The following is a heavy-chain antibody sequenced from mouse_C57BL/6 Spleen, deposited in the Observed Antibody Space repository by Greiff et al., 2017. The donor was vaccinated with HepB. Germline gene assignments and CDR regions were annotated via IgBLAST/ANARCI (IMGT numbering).Heavy chain of an antibody. CDR3: TRSLYYYGSSSAWFAY. CDR1: GYTFTDYE. V-gene: IGHV1-15*01. CDR2: IDPETGGT. Sequence: SGAELVRPGASVTLSCKASGYTFTDYEMHWVKQTPVHGLEWIGAIDPETGGTAYNQKFKGKAILTADKSSSTAYMELRSLTSEDSAVYYCTRSLYYYGSSSAWFAYWGQGTLVTVSA. J-gene: IGHJ3*01. D-gene: IGHD1-1*01.